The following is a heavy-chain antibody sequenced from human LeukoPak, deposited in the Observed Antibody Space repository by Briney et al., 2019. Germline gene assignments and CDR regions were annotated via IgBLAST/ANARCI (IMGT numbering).Heavy chain of an antibody. CDR3: AREGYCSTTSCYGEADY. CDR2: INHSGST. Sequence: PSETLSLTCAVYGGSFSGYYWGWIRQPPGKGLEWIGEINHSGSTNYNPSLKSRVTISVDTSKNQFSLKLSSVTAADTAVYYCAREGYCSTTSCYGEADYWGQGTLVTVSS. V-gene: IGHV4-34*01. J-gene: IGHJ4*02. CDR1: GGSFSGYY. D-gene: IGHD2-2*01.